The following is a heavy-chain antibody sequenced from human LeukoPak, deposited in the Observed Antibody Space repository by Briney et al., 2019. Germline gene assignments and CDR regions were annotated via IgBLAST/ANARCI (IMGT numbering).Heavy chain of an antibody. Sequence: GGSLRLSCAASAFTFSRYSMNWVRQAPGKGLEWVSSISSSSSYIYYADSVKGRFTISRDNAKNSLYLQMNSLRAEDTAVYYCARVSMSGGVKQSELDYWGQGTLVTVSS. V-gene: IGHV3-21*01. CDR3: ARVSMSGGVKQSELDY. J-gene: IGHJ4*02. CDR2: ISSSSSYI. D-gene: IGHD3-16*01. CDR1: AFTFSRYS.